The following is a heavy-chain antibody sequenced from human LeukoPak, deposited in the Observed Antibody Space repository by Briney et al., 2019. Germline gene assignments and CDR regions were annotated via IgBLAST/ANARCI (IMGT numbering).Heavy chain of an antibody. Sequence: SETLSLTCTVSGGSISSYYWSWIRQPPGKGLEWIGYIHYSGSTNYNPSLKSRVTISVDTSKNQFSLKLSSVTAADTAVYYCARVRDRSSYFYNLDYWGQGTLVTVSS. CDR3: ARVRDRSSYFYNLDY. V-gene: IGHV4-59*01. CDR1: GGSISSYY. D-gene: IGHD3-22*01. CDR2: IHYSGST. J-gene: IGHJ4*02.